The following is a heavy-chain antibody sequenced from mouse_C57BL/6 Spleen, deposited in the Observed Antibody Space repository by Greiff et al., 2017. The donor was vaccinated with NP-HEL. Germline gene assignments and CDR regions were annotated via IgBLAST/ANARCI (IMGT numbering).Heavy chain of an antibody. CDR1: GFTFSSYA. Sequence: EVQVVESGGGLVKPGGSLKLSCAASGFTFSSYAMSWVRQTPEKRLEWVATISDGGSYTYYPDNVKGRFTISRDNAKNNLYLQMSHLKSEDTAMYYCARDQYYGSSYAMDYWGQGTSVTVSS. CDR3: ARDQYYGSSYAMDY. J-gene: IGHJ4*01. CDR2: ISDGGSYT. D-gene: IGHD1-1*01. V-gene: IGHV5-4*01.